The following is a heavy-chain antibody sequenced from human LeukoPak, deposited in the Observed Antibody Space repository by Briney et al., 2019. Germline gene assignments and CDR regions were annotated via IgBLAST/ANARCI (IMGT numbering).Heavy chain of an antibody. V-gene: IGHV4-61*02. Sequence: PSETLSLTSTVSVGSISGGYYYCSWIRQPAGEGLEWIGCMYTSVNTVYNTSLNRRVTISVDPSKNQFSLKLSSVTPADTAVYYCTRPRESYCTSGSCYVALQARWRQGTLVSVSS. CDR1: VGSISGGYYY. D-gene: IGHD2-2*01. CDR2: MYTSVNT. CDR3: TRPRESYCTSGSCYVALQAR. J-gene: IGHJ4*02.